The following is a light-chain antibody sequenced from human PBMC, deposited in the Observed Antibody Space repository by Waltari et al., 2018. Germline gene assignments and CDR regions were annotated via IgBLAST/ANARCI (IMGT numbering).Light chain of an antibody. Sequence: IVLTQSPATLSLSPGERATLSCRTSQSVYDQLALYQQKPGQAPRLLVYDASNRATGIPARFSGSGSGTGFTLTISSLEPEDFAVYYCHHRITFGPGTKVDI. CDR2: DAS. CDR1: QSVYDQ. CDR3: HHRIT. J-gene: IGKJ3*01. V-gene: IGKV3-11*01.